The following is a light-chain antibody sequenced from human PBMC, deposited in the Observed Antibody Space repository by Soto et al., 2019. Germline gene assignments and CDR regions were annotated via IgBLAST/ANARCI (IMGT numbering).Light chain of an antibody. CDR1: QSISSY. CDR2: AAS. V-gene: IGKV1-39*01. Sequence: DIQMTQSPSSLSVSVGDRVTSTCRASQSISSYLNWYQQKPGKAPKLLIYAASSLQSGVPSRFSGSGSGTDFTLTISSLQPEDFATYYCQQSYSTPSFGQGTKLEIK. J-gene: IGKJ2*01. CDR3: QQSYSTPS.